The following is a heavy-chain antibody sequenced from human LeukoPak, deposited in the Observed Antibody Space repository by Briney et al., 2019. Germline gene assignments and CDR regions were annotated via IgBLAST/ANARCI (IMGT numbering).Heavy chain of an antibody. CDR2: ISWDGGST. V-gene: IGHV3-43*01. CDR1: GFTFDDYA. D-gene: IGHD5-24*01. CDR3: AKDNSRDGSLDY. Sequence: GGSLRLSCAASGFTFDDYAMHWVRQAPGKGLEWVSLISWDGGSTYYADSVKGRFTISRDNSKNSLYLQMISLRTEDTALYYCAKDNSRDGSLDYWGQGTLVTVSS. J-gene: IGHJ4*02.